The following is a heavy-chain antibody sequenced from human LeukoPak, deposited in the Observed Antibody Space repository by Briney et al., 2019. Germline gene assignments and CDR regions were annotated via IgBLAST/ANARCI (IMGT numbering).Heavy chain of an antibody. CDR3: ARDIGGEYYFDY. V-gene: IGHV4-59*01. Sequence: PSETLSLTCTVSGGSISSYYWSWIRQPPGKGLEWIGYIYYSGSTNYNPSLKSRVTISVDTSKNQFSLKPSSVTAADTAVYYCARDIGGEYYFDYWGQGTLVTVSS. CDR2: IYYSGST. J-gene: IGHJ4*02. CDR1: GGSISSYY. D-gene: IGHD3-10*01.